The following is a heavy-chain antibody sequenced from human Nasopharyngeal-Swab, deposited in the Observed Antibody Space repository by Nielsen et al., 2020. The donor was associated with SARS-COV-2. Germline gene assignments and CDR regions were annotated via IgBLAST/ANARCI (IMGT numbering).Heavy chain of an antibody. J-gene: IGHJ4*02. V-gene: IGHV1-69*06. CDR1: VGTFSSYA. CDR3: ARGSTVVTPVDY. D-gene: IGHD4-23*01. Sequence: SVKVSCKASVGTFSSYAISWVRQAPGQGLEWMGGIIPIFGTANYAQKFQGRVTITADKSTSTAYMELSSLRSEDTAVYYCARGSTVVTPVDYWGQGTLVTVSS. CDR2: IIPIFGTA.